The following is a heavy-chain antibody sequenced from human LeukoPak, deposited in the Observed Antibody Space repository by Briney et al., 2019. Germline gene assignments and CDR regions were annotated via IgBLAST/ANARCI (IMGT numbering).Heavy chain of an antibody. CDR1: GLTFSKYS. CDR2: IKQDGSEK. J-gene: IGHJ4*02. V-gene: IGHV3-7*01. CDR3: ARSYYYDSSGYPRPFDY. Sequence: PGGSLRLSCAASGLTFSKYSMTWVRQAPGKGLEWVANIKQDGSEKYYVDSVKGRFTISRDNAKNSLYLQMNSLRAEDTAVYYCARSYYYDSSGYPRPFDYWGQGTLVTVSS. D-gene: IGHD3-22*01.